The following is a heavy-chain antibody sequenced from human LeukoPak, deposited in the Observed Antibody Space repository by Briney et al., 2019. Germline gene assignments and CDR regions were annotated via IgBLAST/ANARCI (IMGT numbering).Heavy chain of an antibody. J-gene: IGHJ2*01. Sequence: SETLSLTCTVSGGSISSSSYYWGWIRQPPGKGLEWLGSIYLSGSTYYNPSLKSRVTISVDTSKNQFSLKLSSVTAADTAVYYCARGPKLELPLRYFDLWGRGTLVTVSS. CDR2: IYLSGST. V-gene: IGHV4-39*01. CDR3: ARGPKLELPLRYFDL. D-gene: IGHD1-7*01. CDR1: GGSISSSSYY.